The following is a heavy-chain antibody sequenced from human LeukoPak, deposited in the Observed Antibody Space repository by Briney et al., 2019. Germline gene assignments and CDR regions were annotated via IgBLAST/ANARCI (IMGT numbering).Heavy chain of an antibody. J-gene: IGHJ4*02. V-gene: IGHV3-23*01. D-gene: IGHD1-26*01. CDR3: ARSQGGSSRYYFDY. CDR1: GGSFSGYY. Sequence: ETLSLTCAVYGGSFSGYYWSWVRQAPGKGLEWVSAISGSDGSTYYADSVKGRFTISRDNSKNTLYLQMNSLRAEDTAVYYCARSQGGSSRYYFDYWGQGTLVTVSS. CDR2: ISGSDGST.